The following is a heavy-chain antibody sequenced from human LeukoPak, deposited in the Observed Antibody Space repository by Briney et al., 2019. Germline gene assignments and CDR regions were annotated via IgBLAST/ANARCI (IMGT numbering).Heavy chain of an antibody. CDR2: ISGSGGST. Sequence: GGSLRLSCAASGFTFSSYGMHWVRQAPGKGLEWVSAISGSGGSTYYADSVKGRFTISRDNSKDTLYLQMNSLRAEDTAVYYCAKDRKTGRRDIVVVPAVSPVDYWGQGTLVTVSS. CDR1: GFTFSSYG. D-gene: IGHD2-2*01. CDR3: AKDRKTGRRDIVVVPAVSPVDY. V-gene: IGHV3-23*01. J-gene: IGHJ4*02.